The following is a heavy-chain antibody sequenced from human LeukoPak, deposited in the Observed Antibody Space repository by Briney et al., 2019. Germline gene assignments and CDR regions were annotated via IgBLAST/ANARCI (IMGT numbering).Heavy chain of an antibody. CDR3: AKGPITMVRGVITPFDY. CDR1: GFTFRSYA. CDR2: ISGSGGST. Sequence: GGSLRLSCAASGFTFRSYAMNWVRQAPGKGLEWVSAISGSGGSTYYADSVKGRFTISRDNSRNTLYLQMNSLRAEDTAVYYCAKGPITMVRGVITPFDYWGQGTLVTVPS. D-gene: IGHD3-10*01. V-gene: IGHV3-23*01. J-gene: IGHJ4*02.